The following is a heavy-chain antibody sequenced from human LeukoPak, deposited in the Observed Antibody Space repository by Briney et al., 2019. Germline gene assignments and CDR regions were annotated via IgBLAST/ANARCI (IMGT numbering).Heavy chain of an antibody. V-gene: IGHV3-74*01. D-gene: IGHD3-22*01. J-gene: IGHJ4*02. CDR3: ASDRNNYDSSGQLDY. CDR1: GFTFSSYW. Sequence: GGSLRLSCAASGFTFSSYWMHWVRQAPGKGLAWVSRINSDGSSTSYADSVKGRFTISRDNAKNTLYLQMNSLRAEDTAVYYCASDRNNYDSSGQLDYWGQGTLVTVSS. CDR2: INSDGSST.